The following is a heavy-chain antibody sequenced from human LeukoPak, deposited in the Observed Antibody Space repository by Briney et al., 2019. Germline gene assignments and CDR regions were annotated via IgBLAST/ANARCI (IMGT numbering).Heavy chain of an antibody. CDR3: AKDQGGAGWFWDYFDY. CDR1: RFTFSSYG. Sequence: GGSLRLSCAASRFTFSSYGMHWVRQAPGKGLEWVAFIRYDGSNKYYADSVKGRFTISRDNSKNTLYLQMNSLRAEDTAVYYCAKDQGGAGWFWDYFDYWGQGTLVTVSS. D-gene: IGHD3-10*01. CDR2: IRYDGSNK. V-gene: IGHV3-30*02. J-gene: IGHJ4*02.